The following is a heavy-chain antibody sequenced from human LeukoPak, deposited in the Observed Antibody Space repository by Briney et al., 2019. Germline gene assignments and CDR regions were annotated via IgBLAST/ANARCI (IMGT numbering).Heavy chain of an antibody. CDR3: ARARYWEKYFDY. J-gene: IGHJ4*02. CDR1: GGSISSSSYH. Sequence: SETLSLTCTVSGGSISSSSYHWGWIRQPPGKGLEWIGSIYYSGSTYYNPSLKSRVTISVDTSKNQFSLKLSSVTAADTAVYYCARARYWEKYFDYWGQGTLVTVSS. V-gene: IGHV4-39*07. D-gene: IGHD1-26*01. CDR2: IYYSGST.